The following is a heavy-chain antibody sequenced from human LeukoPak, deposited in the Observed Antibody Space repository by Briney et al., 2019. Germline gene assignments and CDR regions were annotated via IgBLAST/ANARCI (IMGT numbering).Heavy chain of an antibody. V-gene: IGHV1-18*01. D-gene: IGHD3-3*01. Sequence: ASVKVSCKASGYTFTSYGIRWVRPAPGQGLEWMGWISAYNGNTNYAQKLQGRVTMTTDTSTSTAYMELRSLRSDDTAVYYCARHARGITIFGVVEYYFDYWGQGTLVTVSS. CDR1: GYTFTSYG. CDR2: ISAYNGNT. CDR3: ARHARGITIFGVVEYYFDY. J-gene: IGHJ4*02.